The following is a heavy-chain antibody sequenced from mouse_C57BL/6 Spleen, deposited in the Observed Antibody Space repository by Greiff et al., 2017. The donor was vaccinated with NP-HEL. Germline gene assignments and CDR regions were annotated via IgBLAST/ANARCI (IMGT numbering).Heavy chain of an antibody. CDR3: ARSLYDGYYVGAY. D-gene: IGHD2-3*01. J-gene: IGHJ3*01. V-gene: IGHV1-55*01. CDR2: IYPGSGST. Sequence: QVQLQQPGAELVKPGASVKMSCKASGYTFTSYWITWVKQRPGQGLEWIGDIYPGSGSTNYNEKFKSKATLTVDTSSSTAYMQLSSLTSEDSAVYYCARSLYDGYYVGAYWGQGTLVTVSA. CDR1: GYTFTSYW.